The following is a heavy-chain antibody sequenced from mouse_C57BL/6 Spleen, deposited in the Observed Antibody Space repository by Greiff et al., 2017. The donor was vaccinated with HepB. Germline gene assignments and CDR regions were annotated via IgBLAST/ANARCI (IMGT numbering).Heavy chain of an antibody. CDR3: ITTVVPYAMDY. CDR2: IRNKANNHAT. Sequence: EVKVEESGGGLVQPGGSMKLSCAASGFTFSDAWMDWVRQSPEKGLEWVAEIRNKANNHATYYAESVKGRFTISRDDSKSIVYLQMNSLRAEDTGIYYCITTVVPYAMDYWGQGTSVTVSS. V-gene: IGHV6-6*01. D-gene: IGHD1-1*01. J-gene: IGHJ4*01. CDR1: GFTFSDAW.